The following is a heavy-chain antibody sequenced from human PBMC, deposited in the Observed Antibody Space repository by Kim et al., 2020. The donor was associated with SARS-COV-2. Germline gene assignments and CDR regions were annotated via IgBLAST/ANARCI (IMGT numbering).Heavy chain of an antibody. CDR1: GFTVSSHY. CDR3: ARDGAYGDYSRPLGYAMDV. D-gene: IGHD4-17*01. V-gene: IGHV3-53*01. Sequence: GGSLRLSCAASGFTVSSHYMSWVRQAPGKGLEWVSLIYNGGFTYYADSVKGRFTISRDNSKNTLYLQMNSLRAEDTAVYYCARDGAYGDYSRPLGYAMDVWGQGTTVTVSS. CDR2: IYNGGFT. J-gene: IGHJ6*02.